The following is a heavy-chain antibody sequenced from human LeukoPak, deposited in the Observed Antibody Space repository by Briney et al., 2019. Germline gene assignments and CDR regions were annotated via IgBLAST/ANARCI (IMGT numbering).Heavy chain of an antibody. Sequence: PGRSLRLSCAASGFTFSSYGMHWVRQAPGKGLEWVAVISYDGSNKYYADSVKGRFTISRDNSKNTLYLQMNSLRAEDTAVYYCARDSGIIFRIAARKDAFDIWGQGTMVTVSS. J-gene: IGHJ3*02. V-gene: IGHV3-30*19. CDR2: ISYDGSNK. D-gene: IGHD6-6*01. CDR1: GFTFSSYG. CDR3: ARDSGIIFRIAARKDAFDI.